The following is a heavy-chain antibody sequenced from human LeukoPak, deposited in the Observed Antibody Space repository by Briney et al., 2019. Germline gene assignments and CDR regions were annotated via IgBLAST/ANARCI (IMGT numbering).Heavy chain of an antibody. J-gene: IGHJ4*02. Sequence: GGSLRLSCVVSGFTFNRCWMNWVRQAPGKGLEWVAVISYDGSNKYYADSVKGRFTISRDNSKNTLYLQMNSLRAEDTAVYYCARDPGVIDGVLDYWGQGTLVTVSS. CDR1: GFTFNRCW. CDR3: ARDPGVIDGVLDY. V-gene: IGHV3-30-3*01. CDR2: ISYDGSNK. D-gene: IGHD2-8*01.